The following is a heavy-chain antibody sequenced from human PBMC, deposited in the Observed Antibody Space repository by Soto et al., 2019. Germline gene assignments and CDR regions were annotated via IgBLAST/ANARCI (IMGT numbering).Heavy chain of an antibody. J-gene: IGHJ4*02. CDR2: IWYDGNIK. Sequence: QVQLVESGGGVVQPGRSLRLSCAASGFTFSSYGMHWVRQAPGKGLEWVAGIWYDGNIKYYAASVKGRFTISRDNSKNTLYSQMNSLRAEDTAVYYCASTPTMLRGMFDYWGQGTLVTVSS. V-gene: IGHV3-33*01. CDR1: GFTFSSYG. D-gene: IGHD3-10*01. CDR3: ASTPTMLRGMFDY.